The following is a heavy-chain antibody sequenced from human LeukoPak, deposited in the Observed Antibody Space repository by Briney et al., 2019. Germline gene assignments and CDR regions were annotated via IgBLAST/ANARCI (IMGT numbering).Heavy chain of an antibody. CDR1: GFTFSSHW. J-gene: IGHJ4*02. CDR3: DGGTGWVSNLG. Sequence: GGSLRLSCAASGFTFSSHWMHWVRQPPGKGLEWVANIKQDGSEKYYVDSVKGRFTISRDNAKNSLYLQMNSLRAEDTGVYYCDGGTGWVSNLGGGQGTLVIVSS. CDR2: IKQDGSEK. V-gene: IGHV3-7*03. D-gene: IGHD6-19*01.